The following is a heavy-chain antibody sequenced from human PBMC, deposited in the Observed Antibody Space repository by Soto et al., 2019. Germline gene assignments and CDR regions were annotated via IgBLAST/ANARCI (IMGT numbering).Heavy chain of an antibody. CDR1: GFTFSSYA. V-gene: IGHV3-23*01. Sequence: QPGGSLRLSCAASGFTFSSYAMSWVRQAPGKGLEWVSAISGSGGSTYYADSVKGRFTISRDNSKNTLYLQMNSLRAEDTAVYYWAKDRVGESGYLDDWGQGTLVNVSS. CDR3: AKDRVGESGYLDD. D-gene: IGHD3-3*01. J-gene: IGHJ4*02. CDR2: ISGSGGST.